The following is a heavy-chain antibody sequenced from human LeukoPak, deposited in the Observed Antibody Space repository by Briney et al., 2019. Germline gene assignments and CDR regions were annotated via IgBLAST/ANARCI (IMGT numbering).Heavy chain of an antibody. CDR3: ARDVGGRARGVIITSLDY. J-gene: IGHJ4*02. CDR2: ISYDGSNK. V-gene: IGHV3-30*04. Sequence: GGSLRLSCAASGFTISSYAMHWVRQAPGKGLEWVAVISYDGSNKYYADSVKGRFTISRDNSKNTLYLQMNSLRAEDTAVYYCARDVGGRARGVIITSLDYWGQGTLVTVSS. CDR1: GFTISSYA. D-gene: IGHD3-10*01.